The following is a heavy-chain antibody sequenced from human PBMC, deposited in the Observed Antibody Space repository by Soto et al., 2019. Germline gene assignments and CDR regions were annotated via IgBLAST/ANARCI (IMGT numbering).Heavy chain of an antibody. CDR1: GGSISSNKW. Sequence: SETLSLTCAVYGGSISSNKWWSWVRQPPGKGLEWIGEIYHSGSTNYNPSLKSRVTISLDKSKNRFSLKLTSVTAADSAVYYCARDDHIVVVPTSLGAMDVWGQGTTVTVSS. V-gene: IGHV4-4*02. D-gene: IGHD2-2*01. CDR3: ARDDHIVVVPTSLGAMDV. CDR2: IYHSGST. J-gene: IGHJ6*02.